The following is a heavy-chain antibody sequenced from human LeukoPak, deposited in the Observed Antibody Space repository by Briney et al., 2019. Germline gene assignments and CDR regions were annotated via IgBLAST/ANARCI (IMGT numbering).Heavy chain of an antibody. V-gene: IGHV3-30*02. D-gene: IGHD3-16*01. CDR2: IRYDGSNK. J-gene: IGHJ4*02. CDR1: GFTFSSYG. Sequence: GGSLRLSCAASGFTFSSYGMHWVRQAPGKGLEWVAFIRYDGSNKYYADSVKGRFTISRDNSKNTLYLQMSSLRAEDTAVYYCANSGYYDYVWGSPDWGQGTLVTVSS. CDR3: ANSGYYDYVWGSPD.